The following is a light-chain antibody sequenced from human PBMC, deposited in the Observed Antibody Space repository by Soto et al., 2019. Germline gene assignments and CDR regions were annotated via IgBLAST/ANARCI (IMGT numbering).Light chain of an antibody. CDR1: QSVGSN. V-gene: IGKV3-15*01. CDR3: QQYNNWPLT. Sequence: EIVMTQSPATLSVSPGERATLSCRASQSVGSNLAWYQQKPGQAPRLRIYGASSRATDIPARFSGSGSGTEFTLTVSSLQSEDFAVYYCQQYNNWPLTFGGGTKVEIK. J-gene: IGKJ4*01. CDR2: GAS.